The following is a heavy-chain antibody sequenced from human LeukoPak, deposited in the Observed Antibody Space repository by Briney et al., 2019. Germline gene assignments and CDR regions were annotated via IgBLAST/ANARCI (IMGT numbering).Heavy chain of an antibody. Sequence: GASVKVSCKASGYTFTSYYMHWVRQAPGQGLEWMGWINPNSGGTNYAQKFQGRVTMTRDTYISTAYMELSRLRSDDTAVYYCARRGVNYYDSTPQILFDYWGQGTLVTVSS. D-gene: IGHD3-22*01. V-gene: IGHV1-2*02. CDR1: GYTFTSYY. CDR2: INPNSGGT. CDR3: ARRGVNYYDSTPQILFDY. J-gene: IGHJ4*02.